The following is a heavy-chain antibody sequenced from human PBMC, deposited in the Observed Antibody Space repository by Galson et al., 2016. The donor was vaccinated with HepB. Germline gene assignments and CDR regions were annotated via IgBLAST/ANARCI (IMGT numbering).Heavy chain of an antibody. D-gene: IGHD4-17*01. CDR2: LPVYGIST. CDR3: ARDRQPYDGDCLDY. Sequence: SLRLCCAASGCTFARYARHWGRHAPGKGVEWLATLPVYGISTFHDDSVKGRFTLSRDNSKDSLYLQINGLRPEDTGIYYWARDRQPYDGDCLDYWGQGTLVTVSS. V-gene: IGHV3-30-3*01. CDR1: GCTFARYA. J-gene: IGHJ4*02.